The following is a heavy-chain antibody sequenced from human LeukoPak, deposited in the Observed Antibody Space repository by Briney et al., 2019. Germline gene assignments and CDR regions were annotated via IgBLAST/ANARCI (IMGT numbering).Heavy chain of an antibody. CDR1: GFTFSSYA. V-gene: IGHV3-23*01. Sequence: PGGSLRLSCAASGFTFSSYAMSWVRQAPGKGLEWVSAISGSGGSTYHADSVKGRFTISRDNSKNTLYLQMNSLRAEDTAVYYCAKRTRITMIVVPFDYWGQGTLVTVSS. CDR3: AKRTRITMIVVPFDY. CDR2: ISGSGGST. J-gene: IGHJ4*02. D-gene: IGHD3-22*01.